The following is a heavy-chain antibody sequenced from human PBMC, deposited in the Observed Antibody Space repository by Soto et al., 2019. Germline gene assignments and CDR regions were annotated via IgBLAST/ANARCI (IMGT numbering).Heavy chain of an antibody. J-gene: IGHJ4*02. Sequence: RPARGQQLALIGWIIIGSGTANYAQKFQGRVTITADESTSTAYMELSSLRSEDTAVYYCARGGYYYDSSGYYRPRSFDYWGQGSLVTVSS. CDR2: IIIGSGTA. V-gene: IGHV1-69*01. D-gene: IGHD3-22*01. CDR3: ARGGYYYDSSGYYRPRSFDY.